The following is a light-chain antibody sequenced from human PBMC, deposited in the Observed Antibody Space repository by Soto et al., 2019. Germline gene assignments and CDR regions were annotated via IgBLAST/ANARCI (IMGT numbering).Light chain of an antibody. CDR1: SSNIGAGSD. V-gene: IGLV1-40*01. Sequence: QLVLTQPPSVSGAPGQRVTISCTGSSSNIGAGSDVHWYKQVPGTAPKLLISGNTNRPSGVPDRFSGSKSGTSASLAITGLQAEDEADYYCQSYDNRLTGSYVFGTGTKLTVL. CDR2: GNT. J-gene: IGLJ1*01. CDR3: QSYDNRLTGSYV.